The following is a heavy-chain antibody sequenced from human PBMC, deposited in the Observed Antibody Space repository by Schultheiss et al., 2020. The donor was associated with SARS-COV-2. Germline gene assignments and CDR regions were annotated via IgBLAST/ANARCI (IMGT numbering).Heavy chain of an antibody. CDR1: GYTFTGYY. D-gene: IGHD2-15*01. CDR3: AREGYCSGGSCYWVDGMDV. J-gene: IGHJ6*02. Sequence: SVKVSCKASGYTFTGYYMHWVRQAPGQGLEWMGWIIPILGIANYAQKFQGRVTITADKSTSTAYMELRSLRSDDTAVYYCAREGYCSGGSCYWVDGMDVWGQGTTVTVSS. CDR2: IIPILGIA. V-gene: IGHV1-69*10.